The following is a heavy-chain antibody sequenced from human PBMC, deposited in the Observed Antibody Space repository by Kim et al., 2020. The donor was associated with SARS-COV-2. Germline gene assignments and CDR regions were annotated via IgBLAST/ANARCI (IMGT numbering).Heavy chain of an antibody. J-gene: IGHJ4*02. CDR2: T. Sequence: TKHSGNFQDIVTITRDTSSTTVYMELTSLRPADTAVYYCARRIAGAGALDFWGQGTLVTVSS. CDR3: ARRIAGAGALDF. V-gene: IGHV1-3*01. D-gene: IGHD6-13*01.